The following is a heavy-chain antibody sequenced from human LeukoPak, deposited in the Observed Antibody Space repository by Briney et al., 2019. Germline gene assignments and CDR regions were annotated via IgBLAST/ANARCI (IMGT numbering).Heavy chain of an antibody. CDR3: ATGGSFDY. D-gene: IGHD4-23*01. V-gene: IGHV3-33*01. CDR2: IWYDGSNK. Sequence: GGSLRLSCAASGFTFSSYGMHWVRQAPGQGLEWGAVIWYDGSNKYYTDSVKGRFTISRDNSKNTLYLQMNSLRAEDTAVYYCATGGSFDYWGQGTLVTVSS. J-gene: IGHJ4*02. CDR1: GFTFSSYG.